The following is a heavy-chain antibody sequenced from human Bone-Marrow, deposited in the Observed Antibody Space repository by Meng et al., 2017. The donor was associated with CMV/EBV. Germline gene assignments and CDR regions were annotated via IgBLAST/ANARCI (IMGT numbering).Heavy chain of an antibody. CDR3: VVVPAASNYYYGMDV. CDR2: IIPILGIA. J-gene: IGHJ6*02. Sequence: SVKVSCKASGGTFSSYTISWVRQAPGQGLEWMGRIIPILGIANYAQKFQGRVTITADKSTSTAYMELSSPRSEDTAVYYCVVVPAASNYYYGMDVWGQGTTVTVSS. V-gene: IGHV1-69*02. D-gene: IGHD2-2*01. CDR1: GGTFSSYT.